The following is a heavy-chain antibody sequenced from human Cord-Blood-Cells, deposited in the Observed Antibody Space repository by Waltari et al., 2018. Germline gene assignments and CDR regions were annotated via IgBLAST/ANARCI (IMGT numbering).Heavy chain of an antibody. J-gene: IGHJ4*02. D-gene: IGHD3-10*01. CDR2: ISSSSSYI. V-gene: IGHV3-21*01. CDR1: GFTFSSYS. CDR3: ARGVVGDYFDY. Sequence: EVQLVESGGGLVKPGGSLRLSCAASGFTFSSYSMNWVRQAPGKGLEWVSSISSSSSYIYYADSGKGRFTISRDNAKNSLYLQMNSLRAEDTAVYYCARGVVGDYFDYWGQGTLVTVSS.